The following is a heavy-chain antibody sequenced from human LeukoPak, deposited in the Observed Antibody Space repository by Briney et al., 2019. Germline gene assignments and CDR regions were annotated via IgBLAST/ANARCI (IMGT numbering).Heavy chain of an antibody. CDR3: VKDGVRVTFLSTRDYIWGSYRLGYFDY. CDR1: GFTFSSYA. D-gene: IGHD3-16*02. V-gene: IGHV3-23*01. CDR2: ISGSGGST. J-gene: IGHJ4*02. Sequence: GGSLRLSCAASGFTFSSYAMSWVRQAPGKGREWGSAISGSGGSTYYADSVKGRFTISRDNSKNTLYLQVNSLRAEDTAVYYCVKDGVRVTFLSTRDYIWGSYRLGYFDYWGQGTLVSVSS.